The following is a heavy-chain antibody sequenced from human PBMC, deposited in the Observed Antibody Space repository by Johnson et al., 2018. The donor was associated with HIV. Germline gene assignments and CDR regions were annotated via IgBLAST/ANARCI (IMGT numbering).Heavy chain of an antibody. CDR3: AKDRLAVASPGEAFEI. J-gene: IGHJ3*02. Sequence: VQLVESGGCLVQPGRSLRLSCAASGFTFDDYAMHWVRQAPGKGLEWVSGLSWNSGIIGYADSVKGRFTISRANAKKSLYLQMNSLRAEDTALYYCAKDRLAVASPGEAFEIWGQGTMVTVSS. V-gene: IGHV3-9*01. D-gene: IGHD6-19*01. CDR2: LSWNSGII. CDR1: GFTFDDYA.